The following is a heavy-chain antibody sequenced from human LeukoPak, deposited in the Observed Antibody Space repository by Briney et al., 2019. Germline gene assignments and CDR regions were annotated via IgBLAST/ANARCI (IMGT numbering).Heavy chain of an antibody. V-gene: IGHV3-23*01. Sequence: GGSLRLSCAASGFTVSSNYMSWVRQAPGKGLEWVSAISGSGGSTYYADSVKGRFTISRDNSKNTLYLQMNSLRAEDTAVYYCAKDSTFLEWLYYFDYWGQGTLVTVSS. CDR2: ISGSGGST. J-gene: IGHJ4*02. CDR3: AKDSTFLEWLYYFDY. D-gene: IGHD3-3*02. CDR1: GFTVSSNY.